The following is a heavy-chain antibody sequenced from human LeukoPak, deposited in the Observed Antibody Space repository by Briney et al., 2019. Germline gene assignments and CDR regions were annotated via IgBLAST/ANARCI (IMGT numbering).Heavy chain of an antibody. CDR1: GFTLSTNA. CDR2: ISGSGAST. V-gene: IGHV3-23*01. D-gene: IGHD1-26*01. CDR3: AKDVGKWESLHFFDY. Sequence: GGSLRLSCLTSGFTLSTNAMSWVRQASGKGLEWISGISGSGASTYYADSVKGRFTISRDDSRNTLYLQMNSLRGDDTAVYYCAKDVGKWESLHFFDYWGQGTLVTVSS. J-gene: IGHJ4*02.